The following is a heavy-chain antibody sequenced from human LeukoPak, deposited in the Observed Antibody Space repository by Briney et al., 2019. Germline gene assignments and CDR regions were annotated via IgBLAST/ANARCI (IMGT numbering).Heavy chain of an antibody. D-gene: IGHD3-3*01. V-gene: IGHV4-4*07. Sequence: PSETLSLTCTVSGDSISNYYWSWIRQPAGKGLEWLGRIYSRGSTDYNPSLKSRVTMSIDTSKSQVSLKLTSVTAADTAVYYCAKGEEGYDYWSRHYYYMDVWGKGTAVIVSS. CDR3: AKGEEGYDYWSRHYYYMDV. CDR2: IYSRGST. J-gene: IGHJ6*03. CDR1: GDSISNYY.